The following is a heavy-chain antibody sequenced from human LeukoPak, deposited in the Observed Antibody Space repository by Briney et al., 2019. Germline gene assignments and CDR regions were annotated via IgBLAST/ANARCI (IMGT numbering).Heavy chain of an antibody. Sequence: GGSLRLSCAASGFSFNDYGMSWVRQGPGKGLEWVSGINWNGGNTGYADSVRGRFTISRDNAKNSLYLQMNSLRAEDTALYYCARDKHYYYSSNYVWGQGTLVTVSS. CDR1: GFSFNDYG. CDR2: INWNGGNT. J-gene: IGHJ4*02. V-gene: IGHV3-20*04. CDR3: ARDKHYYYSSNYV. D-gene: IGHD3-22*01.